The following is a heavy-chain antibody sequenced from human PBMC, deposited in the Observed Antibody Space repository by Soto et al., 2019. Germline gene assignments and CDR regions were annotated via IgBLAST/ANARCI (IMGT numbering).Heavy chain of an antibody. CDR1: GYTLTSYA. CDR3: ARDRYSSGWYWFDP. J-gene: IGHJ5*02. Sequence: ASVKVSCTESGYTLTSYAMHWVRQAPGQRLEWMGWINAGNGNTKYSQKFQGRVTITRDTSASTAYMELSSLRSEDTAVYYCARDRYSSGWYWFDPWGQGTLVTVSS. V-gene: IGHV1-3*01. CDR2: INAGNGNT. D-gene: IGHD6-19*01.